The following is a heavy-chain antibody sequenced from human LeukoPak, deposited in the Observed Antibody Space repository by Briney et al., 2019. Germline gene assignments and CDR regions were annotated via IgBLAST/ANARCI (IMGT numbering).Heavy chain of an antibody. V-gene: IGHV4-34*01. CDR2: IIHSGGT. J-gene: IGHJ4*02. CDR3: ARGLGGSYYFDH. CDR1: GGSFSGYY. D-gene: IGHD1-26*01. Sequence: PSETLSLTCAVYGGSFSGYYWSWIRQPPRKGLDWIGEIIHSGGTNYNPSLKSRVTISVDTSKNQFSLNLNSINAADTAVYYCARGLGGSYYFDHWGQGTLVTVSS.